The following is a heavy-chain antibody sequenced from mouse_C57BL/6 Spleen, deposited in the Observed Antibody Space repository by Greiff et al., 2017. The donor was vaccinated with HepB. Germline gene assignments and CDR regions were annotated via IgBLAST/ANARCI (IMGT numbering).Heavy chain of an antibody. D-gene: IGHD3-3*01. CDR3: ARGGDGRGFDY. CDR2: INPGSGGT. Sequence: VQLQQSGAELVRPGTSVKVSCKASGYAFTNYLIEWVKQRPGQGLEWIGVINPGSGGTNYNEKFKGKATLTADKSSSTAYMQLSSLTSEDSAVYFCARGGDGRGFDYWGQGTTLTVSS. V-gene: IGHV1-54*01. CDR1: GYAFTNYL. J-gene: IGHJ2*01.